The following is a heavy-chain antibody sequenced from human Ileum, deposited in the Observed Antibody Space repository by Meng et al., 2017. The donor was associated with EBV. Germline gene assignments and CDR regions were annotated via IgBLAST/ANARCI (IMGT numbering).Heavy chain of an antibody. CDR3: ASRELAPFDY. Sequence: ELQASGPGLVKPSETLSITCSVSGGSFRSRKYYWGWIRQPPGKALEWIASIYYSGTTYYNPSLQSRVSISVDKSKNQVSLNMTSMTAADTAVYYCASRELAPFDYWGQGTLVTVSS. D-gene: IGHD1-26*01. V-gene: IGHV4-39*07. J-gene: IGHJ4*02. CDR1: GGSFRSRKYY. CDR2: IYYSGTT.